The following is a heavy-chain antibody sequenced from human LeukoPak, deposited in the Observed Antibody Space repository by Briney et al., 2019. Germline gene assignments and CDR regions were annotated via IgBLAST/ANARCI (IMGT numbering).Heavy chain of an antibody. Sequence: GESLKISCKGSGYSFTRNWIGWVRQMPGKGLEWMGIIYPGDSDSRYSPSFQGQVTISADKSISTAYLQWSSLKASDTAMYYCARQYYYGSGSYSDYYYYIDVWGKGTTVTVSS. CDR2: IYPGDSDS. V-gene: IGHV5-51*01. CDR1: GYSFTRNW. CDR3: ARQYYYGSGSYSDYYYYIDV. D-gene: IGHD3-10*01. J-gene: IGHJ6*03.